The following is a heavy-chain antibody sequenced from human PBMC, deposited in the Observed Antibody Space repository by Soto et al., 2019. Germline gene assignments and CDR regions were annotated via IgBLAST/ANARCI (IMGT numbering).Heavy chain of an antibody. CDR2: IIPIFGTA. J-gene: IGHJ6*02. CDR3: ASDRPIGFGELLSYYYYGMDV. CDR1: GGTFSSYA. D-gene: IGHD3-10*01. V-gene: IGHV1-69*13. Sequence: SVKVSCKASGGTFSSYAISWVRQAPGQGLEWMGGIIPIFGTANYAQKFQGRVTITADESTSTAYMELSSLRSEDTAVYYCASDRPIGFGELLSYYYYGMDVWG.